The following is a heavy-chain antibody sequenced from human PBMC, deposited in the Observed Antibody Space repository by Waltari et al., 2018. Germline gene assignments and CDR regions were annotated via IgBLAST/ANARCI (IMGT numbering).Heavy chain of an antibody. CDR3: AIGRYSVTTGEPTYYYYYMDV. Sequence: QVQLVQSGAVVKKPGSSVKVSCKAAGGTFSSYAISWVRQAPGHGLAWMGGSIPIVGTANYAQNVQGRVTITAYKSTSTAYRELSSLRSEDTAVYYCAIGRYSVTTGEPTYYYYYMDVWGKGTTVTISS. CDR2: SIPIVGTA. D-gene: IGHD4-4*01. J-gene: IGHJ6*03. CDR1: GGTFSSYA. V-gene: IGHV1-69*10.